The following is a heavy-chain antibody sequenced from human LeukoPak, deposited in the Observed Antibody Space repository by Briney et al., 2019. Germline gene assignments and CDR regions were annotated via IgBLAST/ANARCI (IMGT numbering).Heavy chain of an antibody. CDR1: GYTFTGYY. CDR2: ISPNSGDT. CDR3: ARDHYGSGSYYQGY. Sequence: ASVKVSCKASGYTFTGYYIHWVRQAPGQGLEWMGWISPNSGDTNYAQKFQGRVTMTGDTSISTAYMELSRLGSDDTAVYYCARDHYGSGSYYQGYWGQGTLVTVSS. D-gene: IGHD3-10*01. V-gene: IGHV1-2*02. J-gene: IGHJ4*02.